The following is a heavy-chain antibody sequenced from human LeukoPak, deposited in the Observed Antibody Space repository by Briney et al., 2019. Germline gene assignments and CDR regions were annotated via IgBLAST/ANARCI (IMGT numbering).Heavy chain of an antibody. V-gene: IGHV4-34*01. CDR2: INHGGST. CDR1: GGSFSDHY. Sequence: SGTLSLTCAVYGGSFSDHYWSWSRQPPGKGLEWIGEINHGGSTNYNPSLKSRVTLSVDTSKNQFSLKLTSVTAADTAVYYCARDGYSTPDVWGQGTTVTVSS. CDR3: ARDGYSTPDV. D-gene: IGHD6-13*01. J-gene: IGHJ6*02.